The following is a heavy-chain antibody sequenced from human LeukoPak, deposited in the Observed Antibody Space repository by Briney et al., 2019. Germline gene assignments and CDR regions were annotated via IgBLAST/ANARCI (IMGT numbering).Heavy chain of an antibody. CDR1: GGSISSYY. CDR3: ARSYYYGSGRNVLLDV. J-gene: IGHJ6*02. V-gene: IGHV4-59*01. Sequence: PSETLSLTCTVSGGSISSYYWSWIRQPPGKGLEWIGYIYYSGSTNYNPSLKSRVTISVDTSKNQFSLKLSSVTAADTAVHYCARSYYYGSGRNVLLDVWGQGTTVTVSS. D-gene: IGHD3-10*01. CDR2: IYYSGST.